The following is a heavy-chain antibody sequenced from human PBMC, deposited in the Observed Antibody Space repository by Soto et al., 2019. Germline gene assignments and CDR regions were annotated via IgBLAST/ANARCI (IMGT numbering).Heavy chain of an antibody. CDR3: ARVVVAAPPFDY. V-gene: IGHV4-30-4*01. Sequence: LSLTCTVCGGSISSGEYDWSWIRQPPGKGLEWIGYIYYSGSTYYNPSLKSRVTISVDTYKNQFSLKLSSVTAANTAVYYCARVVVAAPPFDYWGQRTLVTVSS. CDR1: GGSISSGEYD. D-gene: IGHD2-15*01. CDR2: IYYSGST. J-gene: IGHJ4*02.